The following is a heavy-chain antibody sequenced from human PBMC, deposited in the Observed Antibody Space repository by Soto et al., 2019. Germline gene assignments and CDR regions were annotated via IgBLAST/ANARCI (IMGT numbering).Heavy chain of an antibody. CDR3: ARELYSCGGDCPYYMDY. J-gene: IGHJ4*02. D-gene: IGHD2-21*02. Sequence: ASVKVSCKTSGYPFTDYFIHWVRQAPGQGLEWMGIISLYHHSTSYAQKFQGRLTVTADTSTTTIYMDLSSLTSEDSAVYWCARELYSCGGDCPYYMDYWGQGTLVTVSS. CDR2: ISLYHHST. V-gene: IGHV1-46*01. CDR1: GYPFTDYF.